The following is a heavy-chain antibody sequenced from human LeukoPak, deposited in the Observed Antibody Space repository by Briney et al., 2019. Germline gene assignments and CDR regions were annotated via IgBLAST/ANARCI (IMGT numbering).Heavy chain of an antibody. V-gene: IGHV3-23*01. CDR3: AKAGSYDYVWGSYRQLDY. J-gene: IGHJ4*02. D-gene: IGHD3-16*02. CDR1: GFTFSSYG. CDR2: ISGSGGST. Sequence: PGGSLRLSCAASGFTFSSYGMNWVRQAPGKGLEWVSAISGSGGSTYYADSVKGRFTISRDNSKNTLYLQMNSLRAEDTAVYYCAKAGSYDYVWGSYRQLDYWGQGTLVTVSS.